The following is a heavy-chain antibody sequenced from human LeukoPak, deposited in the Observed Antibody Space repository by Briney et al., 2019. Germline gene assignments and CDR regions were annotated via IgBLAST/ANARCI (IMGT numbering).Heavy chain of an antibody. J-gene: IGHJ4*02. Sequence: GGSLRLSCAASGFTFSSYAMSWVRQAPGKGLEWVSAISGSGGSTYYADSVKGRFTTSRDNSKNTLYLQMNSLRAEDTAVYYCAKAYPYYDSSGYYSYYFDYWGQGTLVTVSS. D-gene: IGHD3-22*01. CDR2: ISGSGGST. V-gene: IGHV3-23*01. CDR3: AKAYPYYDSSGYYSYYFDY. CDR1: GFTFSSYA.